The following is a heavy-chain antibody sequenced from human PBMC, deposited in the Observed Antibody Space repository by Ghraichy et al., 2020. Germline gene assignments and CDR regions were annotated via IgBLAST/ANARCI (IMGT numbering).Heavy chain of an antibody. V-gene: IGHV6-1*01. D-gene: IGHD7-27*01. CDR2: TYYRSKWYY. CDR1: GDSVSSSHAA. J-gene: IGHJ4*02. CDR3: VRGVWGLFDY. Sequence: SQTLSLTCVVSGDSVSSSHAAWGWIRQSPSRGLQWLGRTYYRSKWYYDYGKSVKNRISINADTSKNHFSLQLYSVTAEDTAVYYCVRGVWGLFDYWGQGILVTVSS.